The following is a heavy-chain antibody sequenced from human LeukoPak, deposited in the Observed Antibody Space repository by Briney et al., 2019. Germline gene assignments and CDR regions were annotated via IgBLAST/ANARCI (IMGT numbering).Heavy chain of an antibody. CDR1: GFTFSSYA. V-gene: IGHV3-23*01. CDR3: AKGSRSSGWYAYSDY. D-gene: IGHD6-19*01. J-gene: IGHJ4*02. Sequence: GGSLRLSCAASGFTFSSYAMSWVRQAPGKGLEWVSAISGSGGSTYYADSVKGRFTISRDNSKNTLHLQMNSLRAEDTAVYYCAKGSRSSGWYAYSDYWGQGTLVTVSS. CDR2: ISGSGGST.